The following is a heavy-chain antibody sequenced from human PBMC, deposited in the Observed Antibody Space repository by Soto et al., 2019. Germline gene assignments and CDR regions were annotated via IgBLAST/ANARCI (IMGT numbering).Heavy chain of an antibody. D-gene: IGHD2-2*01. Sequence: PVGSLRLSCAASGFRFSNYAMHWVRQTPDKGLEWVAVMSHDGSSSFYADSVKGRFTISRDSSKTTLYLQMSSLSTEDSAVYYCARDFPYCGSTSCYSAAPKYWGQGTLVTVSS. CDR1: GFRFSNYA. CDR3: ARDFPYCGSTSCYSAAPKY. V-gene: IGHV3-30-3*01. CDR2: MSHDGSSS. J-gene: IGHJ4*02.